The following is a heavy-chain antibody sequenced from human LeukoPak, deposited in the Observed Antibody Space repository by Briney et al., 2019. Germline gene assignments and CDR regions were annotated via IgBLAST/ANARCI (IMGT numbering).Heavy chain of an antibody. CDR1: GYTFTSYD. CDR3: AMTRPGGAVDY. J-gene: IGHJ4*02. D-gene: IGHD1-14*01. CDR2: MNPNSGNT. Sequence: ASVKVSCKASGYTFTSYDINWVRQTTGQGLDWMGWMNPNSGNTGYAQKFQSRVTITRDSSKSTAYMELSSLRSGDTAVCYCAMTRPGGAVDYWGQGTLVTVSS. V-gene: IGHV1-8*03.